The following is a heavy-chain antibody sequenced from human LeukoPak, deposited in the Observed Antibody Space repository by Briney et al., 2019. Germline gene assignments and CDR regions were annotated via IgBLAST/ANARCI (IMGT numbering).Heavy chain of an antibody. D-gene: IGHD4-17*01. CDR1: GYTFIAYY. J-gene: IGHJ4*02. V-gene: IGHV1-2*02. CDR2: INPNSGDT. CDR3: AYGDYEGADSSY. Sequence: ASVKVSCKPSGYTFIAYYIHLVRQAPGQGLEWMGWINPNSGDTNYAQKFQDRVTMTWDTSVSTAYMELSSLTSDDTAVYYCAYGDYEGADSSYWGQGTLVTVSS.